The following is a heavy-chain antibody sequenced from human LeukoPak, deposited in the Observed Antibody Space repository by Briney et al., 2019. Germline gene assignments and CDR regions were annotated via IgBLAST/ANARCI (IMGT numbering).Heavy chain of an antibody. Sequence: GASVKVSCKASGYTFTGYYMHWVRQAPGQGLEWMGRISPNSGGTNYAQKFQGRVTMTRDTSISTAYMELSRLRSDDTAVYYCARDRITMVRGVYNWFDPWGQGTLVTVSS. D-gene: IGHD3-10*01. V-gene: IGHV1-2*06. J-gene: IGHJ5*02. CDR2: ISPNSGGT. CDR1: GYTFTGYY. CDR3: ARDRITMVRGVYNWFDP.